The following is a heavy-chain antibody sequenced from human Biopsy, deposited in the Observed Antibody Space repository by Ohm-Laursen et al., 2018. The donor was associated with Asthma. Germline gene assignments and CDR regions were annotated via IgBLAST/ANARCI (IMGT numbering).Heavy chain of an antibody. CDR2: ISVYNGNT. D-gene: IGHD3-10*01. J-gene: IGHJ6*02. CDR1: GYTFNSVG. V-gene: IGHV1-18*01. CDR3: ARAVDYSHYYGIDV. Sequence: GSSVKVSCKTSGYTFNSVGITWVRQAPGQGLEWMRWISVYNGNTKVAQKLQDRVTMITDTSTSTAYMELRSLRSDDTAVYFCARAVDYSHYYGIDVWGQGTTVTVS.